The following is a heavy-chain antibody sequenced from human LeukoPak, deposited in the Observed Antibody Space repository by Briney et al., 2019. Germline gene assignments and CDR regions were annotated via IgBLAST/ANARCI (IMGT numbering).Heavy chain of an antibody. V-gene: IGHV1-69*04. CDR1: GGTFSSYA. D-gene: IGHD2-2*01. CDR3: ARIYCSSTSCYNWFDP. Sequence: GASVKVSCKASGGTFSSYAISWVRQAPGQGLEWMGRIIPILGIANYAQKFQGRVTITADKSTSTAYMELSSLRSEDTAVYYCARIYCSSTSCYNWFDPWGQGTLVTVSS. CDR2: IIPILGIA. J-gene: IGHJ5*02.